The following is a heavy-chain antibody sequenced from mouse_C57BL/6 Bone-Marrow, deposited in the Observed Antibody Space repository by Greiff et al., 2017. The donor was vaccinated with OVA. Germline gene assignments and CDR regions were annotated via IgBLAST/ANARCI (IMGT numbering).Heavy chain of an antibody. Sequence: VQLQQPGAELVKPGASVKMSCKASGYTFTSYWITWVKQRPGQGLEWIGDIYPGSGSTNYNEKFKSKATLTVDTSSSTAYMQLSSLTSEDSAVYYCARWGTTVVPYYAMDYWGQGTSVTVSS. CDR3: ARWGTTVVPYYAMDY. D-gene: IGHD1-1*01. V-gene: IGHV1-55*01. CDR1: GYTFTSYW. J-gene: IGHJ4*01. CDR2: IYPGSGST.